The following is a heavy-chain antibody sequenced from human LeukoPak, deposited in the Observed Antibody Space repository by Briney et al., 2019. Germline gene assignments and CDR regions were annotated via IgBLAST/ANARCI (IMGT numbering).Heavy chain of an antibody. CDR2: IYTAGNT. D-gene: IGHD3-22*01. J-gene: IGHJ4*02. Sequence: GGSLRLSCAASGFIVSHKYMAWVRQAPGKGLEWLSVIYTAGNTVSAESVKGRFIISRDNSRNTVHLQMNSLRDDDTAVYYCARGQIDLLRNYFDSWGPGTLVAVSS. CDR1: GFIVSHKY. V-gene: IGHV3-66*01. CDR3: ARGQIDLLRNYFDS.